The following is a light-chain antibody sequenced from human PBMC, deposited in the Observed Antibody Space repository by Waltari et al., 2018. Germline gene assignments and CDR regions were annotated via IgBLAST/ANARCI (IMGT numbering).Light chain of an antibody. CDR1: NSNVDILHL. Sequence: QSALTQPASVSGSPGQSITISCTAVNSNVDILHLVSWYQHHPGRNPRLLLYEISQRPSGISSRFSGSKSVNTASLTISGLQPEDEADYFCCSFAGYGIYVFGSGTQVSVL. J-gene: IGLJ1*01. CDR3: CSFAGYGIYV. CDR2: EIS. V-gene: IGLV2-23*02.